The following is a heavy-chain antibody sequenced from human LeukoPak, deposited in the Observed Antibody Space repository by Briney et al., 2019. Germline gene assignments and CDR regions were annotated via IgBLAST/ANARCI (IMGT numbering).Heavy chain of an antibody. CDR3: ARHIGATGPDY. Sequence: GESPKISCKGSGYTFTSYWIGWVRQMPGKGLEWMGIIYPGDSDIRYSPSFQGQVTISADKSISTAYLQWSSLKASDTAIYYCARHIGATGPDYWGQGTLVTVSS. CDR1: GYTFTSYW. J-gene: IGHJ4*02. CDR2: IYPGDSDI. V-gene: IGHV5-51*01. D-gene: IGHD6-13*01.